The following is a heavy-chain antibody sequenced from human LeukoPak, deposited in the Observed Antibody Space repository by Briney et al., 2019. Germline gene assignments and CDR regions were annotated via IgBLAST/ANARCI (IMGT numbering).Heavy chain of an antibody. V-gene: IGHV4-30-4*01. J-gene: IGHJ3*02. CDR2: IYYRGGT. Sequence: PSETLSLTCTVSGGSISSPNYYWGSIRPPPGKGLEWIGYIYYRGGTHYNPSLESRVTISKDTSKNQFSLAITSVTAADTAVYYCAREVDAVTASADAFDIWGQGTM. CDR3: AREVDAVTASADAFDI. CDR1: GGSISSPNYY. D-gene: IGHD2-21*02.